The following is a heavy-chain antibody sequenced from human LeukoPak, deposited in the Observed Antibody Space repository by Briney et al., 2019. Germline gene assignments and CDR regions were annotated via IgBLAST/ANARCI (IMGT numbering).Heavy chain of an antibody. CDR3: AIVSDTAPRKNPFDY. D-gene: IGHD5-18*01. J-gene: IGHJ4*02. CDR1: GFTFGDYA. Sequence: GGSLRLSCSASGFTFGDYAMSWVRQAPGKGLEWVGFIRSKAYGGTTAYAASVKGRFTISRDDTKSIAYLQMNNLRTEDTAVYYCAIVSDTAPRKNPFDYWGQGTLVTVSS. V-gene: IGHV3-49*04. CDR2: IRSKAYGGTT.